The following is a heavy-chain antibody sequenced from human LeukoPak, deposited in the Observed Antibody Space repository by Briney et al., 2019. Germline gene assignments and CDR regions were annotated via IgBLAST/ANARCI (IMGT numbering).Heavy chain of an antibody. V-gene: IGHV1-3*01. CDR2: INAGNGNT. J-gene: IGHJ4*02. Sequence: ASVKASCKASGYTFTSYAMHWVRQAPGQRLEWMGWINAGNGNTKYSQKFQGRVTITRDTSASTAYMELSSLRSEDTAVYYCARDRRRGYSYGPWDYWGQGTLVTVSS. CDR3: ARDRRRGYSYGPWDY. D-gene: IGHD5-18*01. CDR1: GYTFTSYA.